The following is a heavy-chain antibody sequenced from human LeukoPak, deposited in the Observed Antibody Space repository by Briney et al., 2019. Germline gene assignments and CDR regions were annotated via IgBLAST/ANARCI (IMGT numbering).Heavy chain of an antibody. D-gene: IGHD3-22*01. CDR2: ISSSSSYI. J-gene: IGHJ4*02. V-gene: IGHV3-21*01. Sequence: GGSPRLSCAASGFTFSSYSMNWVRQAPGKGLEWVSSISSSSSYIYYADSVKGRFTISRDNAKNSLYLQMNSLRAEDTAVYYCARASTYYYDSSGYYQSPVDYWGQGTLVTVSS. CDR1: GFTFSSYS. CDR3: ARASTYYYDSSGYYQSPVDY.